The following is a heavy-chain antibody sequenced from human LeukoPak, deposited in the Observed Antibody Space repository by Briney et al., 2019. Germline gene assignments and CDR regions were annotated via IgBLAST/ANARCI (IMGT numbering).Heavy chain of an antibody. CDR2: MFYSGST. CDR3: ARYTNSWFDS. D-gene: IGHD2-2*02. V-gene: IGHV4-59*01. J-gene: IGHJ5*01. Sequence: SETLSLTCTVSGGSISSYFWSWIRQPPGKGLEWIAYMFYSGSTNYNPSLKSRVTISVDTSKNQFSLDLSSVTAADTAVYYCARYTNSWFDSWGQGTLVTVSS. CDR1: GGSISSYF.